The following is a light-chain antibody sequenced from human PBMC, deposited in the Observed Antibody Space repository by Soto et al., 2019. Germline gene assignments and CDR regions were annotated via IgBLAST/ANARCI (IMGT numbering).Light chain of an antibody. J-gene: IGKJ1*01. CDR3: QQYGSSPRT. V-gene: IGKV3-20*01. Sequence: EIVLTQSPGTLSLSPEERATLSCRASQSVSSPYLAWFQQKPGQAPRLLIYAASSRATAIPDRFSGSGSGTDFTLTISRLEPEDFAMYYCQQYGSSPRTFGQGTKVEI. CDR1: QSVSSPY. CDR2: AAS.